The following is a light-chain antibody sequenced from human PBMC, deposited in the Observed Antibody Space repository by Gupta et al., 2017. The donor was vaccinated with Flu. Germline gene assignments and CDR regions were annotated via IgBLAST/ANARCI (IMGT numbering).Light chain of an antibody. CDR3: QVCDSSSDHVV. CDR1: NIGTKS. Sequence: SSVLPQPPSVSVAPGQTARISCEGNNIGTKSVHWYQQKPGQAPVLVVYDDSDRPAGIPERFSGSNSGNTATLTISRVEAGDEADYYCQVCDSSSDHVVFGGGTKLPVL. J-gene: IGLJ3*02. V-gene: IGLV3-21*02. CDR2: DDS.